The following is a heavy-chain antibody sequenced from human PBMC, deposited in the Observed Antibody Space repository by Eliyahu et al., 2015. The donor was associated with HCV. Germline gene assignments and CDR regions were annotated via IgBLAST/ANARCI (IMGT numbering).Heavy chain of an antibody. Sequence: QVXLVXSGGGVVQPGRXLGLSCXAPGFNFSXYTMPWVRQAPGKGLEWVAVISHDAINEYYADSLRGRXTISRENSKNTLFLHMNSLRPEDTAVYYCARDISLSTGYYFDSWGQGTLVTVSS. J-gene: IGHJ4*02. CDR3: ARDISLSTGYYFDS. V-gene: IGHV3-30-3*01. CDR2: ISHDAINE. D-gene: IGHD3-16*02. CDR1: GFNFSXYT.